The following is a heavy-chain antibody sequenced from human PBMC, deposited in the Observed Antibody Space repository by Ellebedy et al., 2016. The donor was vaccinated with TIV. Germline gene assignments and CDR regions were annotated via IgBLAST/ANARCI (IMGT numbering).Heavy chain of an antibody. J-gene: IGHJ5*02. Sequence: PGGSLRLSCEASGIIVSDYFMNWVRQAPGKGPEWVSVLYPDAKTNYTDSVNGRFIVSRDSSKNTLYLQMNSLTAEDTAVYYCARDPGGGGDFGDNWFDPWGQGTLVTVSS. CDR2: LYPDAKT. CDR1: GIIVSDYF. V-gene: IGHV3-66*01. CDR3: ARDPGGGGDFGDNWFDP. D-gene: IGHD2-21*01.